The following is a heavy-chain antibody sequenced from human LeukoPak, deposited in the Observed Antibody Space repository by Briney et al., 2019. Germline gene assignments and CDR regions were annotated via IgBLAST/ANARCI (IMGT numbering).Heavy chain of an antibody. J-gene: IGHJ6*02. Sequence: SETLSLTRTVSSGSISSGSYYWSWIRQPAGKGLEWIGRIYTSGSTNYNPSLKSRVTTSVDTSKNQFSLKLSSVTAADTAVYYCARHDYDFWSGPPDYYYYGMDVWGQGTTVTVSS. CDR1: SGSISSGSYY. V-gene: IGHV4-61*02. CDR2: IYTSGST. D-gene: IGHD3-3*01. CDR3: ARHDYDFWSGPPDYYYYGMDV.